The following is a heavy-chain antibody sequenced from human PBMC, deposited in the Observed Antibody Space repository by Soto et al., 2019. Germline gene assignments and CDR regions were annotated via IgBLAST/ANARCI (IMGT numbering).Heavy chain of an antibody. D-gene: IGHD4-4*01. Sequence: ASVKGACKASGYSYTVYYGRWGRQAPGQGLGWMGWISAYNGNTNYAQKLQGRVTMTTDTSTSTAYMELRSLRSDDTAVYYCARERSSHSQLDYWGQGTLVTVSS. CDR1: GYSYTVYY. CDR3: ARERSSHSQLDY. J-gene: IGHJ4*02. CDR2: ISAYNGNT. V-gene: IGHV1-18*04.